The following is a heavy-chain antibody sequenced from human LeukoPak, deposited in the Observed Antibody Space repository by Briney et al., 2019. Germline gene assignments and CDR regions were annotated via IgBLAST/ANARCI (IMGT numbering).Heavy chain of an antibody. CDR2: ISSSSSYI. D-gene: IGHD3-22*01. Sequence: GGSLRLSCAASGFTFSSYEMNWVRQAPGKGLEWVSSISSSSSYIYYADSVKGRFTISRDNAKNSLYLQMNSLRAEDTAVYYCAREPYYYDSSGYYYVSSYFDYWGQGTLVTVSS. CDR1: GFTFSSYE. V-gene: IGHV3-21*01. J-gene: IGHJ4*02. CDR3: AREPYYYDSSGYYYVSSYFDY.